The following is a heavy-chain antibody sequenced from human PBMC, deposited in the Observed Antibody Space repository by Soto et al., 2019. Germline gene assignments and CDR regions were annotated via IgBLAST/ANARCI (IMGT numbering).Heavy chain of an antibody. D-gene: IGHD3-9*01. J-gene: IGHJ6*03. CDR2: VYYTGST. CDR3: ARTVLGPDLLADSFVDYYYYMDV. Sequence: SETLSLTCTVSGGSISNFYWSWTRQPPGKGLEWIGYVYYTGSTSYNPSLKRRVTFSADSSRGQFSLRLNSVTAADTAVYYCARTVLGPDLLADSFVDYYYYMDVWGLGTTVTVSS. CDR1: GGSISNFY. V-gene: IGHV4-59*08.